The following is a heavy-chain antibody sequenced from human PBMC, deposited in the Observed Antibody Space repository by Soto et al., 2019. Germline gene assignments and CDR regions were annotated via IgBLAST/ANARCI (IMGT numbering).Heavy chain of an antibody. V-gene: IGHV3-23*04. D-gene: IGHD4-17*01. CDR3: AKPPTVTKGPHY. CDR2: ISGSGGST. J-gene: IGHJ4*02. CDR1: GFTFSSYA. Sequence: EVQLVESVGGLVQPGVSLRLSCAASGFTFSSYARSWVRQAPGKGREWVSAISGSGGSTYYADSVKGRFTISRDNSKNTLYLQMNSLRAEDTAVYYCAKPPTVTKGPHYWGQGTLVTVSS.